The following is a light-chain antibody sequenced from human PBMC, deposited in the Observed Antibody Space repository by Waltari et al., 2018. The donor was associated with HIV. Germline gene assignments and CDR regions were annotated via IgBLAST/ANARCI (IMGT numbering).Light chain of an antibody. J-gene: IGKJ2*01. CDR1: QGVLYSSNNKNY. V-gene: IGKV4-1*01. CDR3: QQYYTTPYT. CDR2: WAS. Sequence: DIVMTQSPDSLAVSLGERATINCKSTQGVLYSSNNKNYLAWYQQKPGQPPKLLIYWASSRESWVPDRFSGSGSGTDFTLTISSLQAEDVAVYYCQQYYTTPYTFGQGTKLEI.